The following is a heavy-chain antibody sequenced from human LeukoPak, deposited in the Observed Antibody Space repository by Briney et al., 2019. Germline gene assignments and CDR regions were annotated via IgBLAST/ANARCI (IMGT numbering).Heavy chain of an antibody. V-gene: IGHV3-33*01. J-gene: IGHJ3*02. Sequence: GGSLRLSCAASGFTFSSYGMHWVRQAPGKGLEWVAVIWYDGSNKYYADSVKGRFTISRDNSKNTLYLQMNSLRAEDTAVYYCARSLTRRLGELYNAFDTWGQGTMVTVSS. D-gene: IGHD3-16*01. CDR3: ARSLTRRLGELYNAFDT. CDR1: GFTFSSYG. CDR2: IWYDGSNK.